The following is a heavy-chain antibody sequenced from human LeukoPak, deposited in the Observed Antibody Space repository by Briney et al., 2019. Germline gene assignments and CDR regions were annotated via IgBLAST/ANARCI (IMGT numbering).Heavy chain of an antibody. D-gene: IGHD3-3*01. CDR2: IRSKAYGGTT. CDR1: GFTFSNAW. CDR3: TRAESFGVVNGPLDY. Sequence: PGGSLRLSCAASGFTFSNAWMSWVSQAPGKGLGWVGFIRSKAYGGTTEYAASVKGRFTISRDDSKSIAYLQMNSLKTEDTAVYYCTRAESFGVVNGPLDYWGQGTLVTVSS. V-gene: IGHV3-49*04. J-gene: IGHJ4*02.